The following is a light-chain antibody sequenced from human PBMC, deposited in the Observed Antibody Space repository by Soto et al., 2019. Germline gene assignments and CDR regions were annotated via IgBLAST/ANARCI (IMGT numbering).Light chain of an antibody. CDR2: GAS. CDR1: QSVSSSF. V-gene: IGKV3D-20*02. J-gene: IGKJ5*01. CDR3: QQRSNWRIT. Sequence: EIVLTQSPGTLSLSPGERATLSCRASQSVSSSFLAWYQQKPGQAPRLLIYGASSRATGIPDRFSGSGSGTEFTLTISSLEPEDFAVYYCQQRSNWRITFGQGTRLEI.